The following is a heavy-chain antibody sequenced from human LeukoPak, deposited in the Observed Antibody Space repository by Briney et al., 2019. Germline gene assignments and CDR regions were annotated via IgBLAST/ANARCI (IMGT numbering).Heavy chain of an antibody. V-gene: IGHV4-34*01. D-gene: IGHD3-10*01. Sequence: SETLSLTCAVYGGSFSGYYWSWIRQPPGKGLEWIGEINHSGSTNYNPSLKSRVTISVDTSENQFSLKLSSVTAADTAVYYCARVRLVGIYGSGSYLIFDYWGQGTLVTVSS. CDR2: INHSGST. J-gene: IGHJ4*02. CDR3: ARVRLVGIYGSGSYLIFDY. CDR1: GGSFSGYY.